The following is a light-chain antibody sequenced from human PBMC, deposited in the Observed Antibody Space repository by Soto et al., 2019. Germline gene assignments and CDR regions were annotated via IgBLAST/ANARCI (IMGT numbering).Light chain of an antibody. V-gene: IGLV2-14*01. CDR2: EVS. CDR3: SSYTTSSTAYV. Sequence: QSALTQPASVSGSPGQSITISCTGTSSDVGGYNYVSWFQQHPGKAPKLKIYEVSNRPSGVSNRFSGSKSGNTASLTISGLQAEDEADYYCSSYTTSSTAYVFGIGTKLTVL. CDR1: SSDVGGYNY. J-gene: IGLJ1*01.